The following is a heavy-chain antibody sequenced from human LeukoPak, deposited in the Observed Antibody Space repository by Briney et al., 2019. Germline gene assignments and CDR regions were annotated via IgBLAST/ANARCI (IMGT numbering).Heavy chain of an antibody. CDR2: MNPNSGNT. Sequence: GASVKVSCKASGYTFTSYDINWVRQATGQGLEWMGWMNPNSGNTGYAQKFQGRVTMTRNTSISTAYMELSSLRSGDTAVYYCARGRGLYDYVWGSYRLYYFDYWGQGTLVTVSS. V-gene: IGHV1-8*01. D-gene: IGHD3-16*02. CDR3: ARGRGLYDYVWGSYRLYYFDY. J-gene: IGHJ4*02. CDR1: GYTFTSYD.